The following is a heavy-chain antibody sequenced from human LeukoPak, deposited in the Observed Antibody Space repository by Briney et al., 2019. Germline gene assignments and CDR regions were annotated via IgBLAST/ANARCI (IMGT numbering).Heavy chain of an antibody. CDR1: GGTFSSYA. J-gene: IGHJ4*02. CDR3: ASERPYYYDSSGYYRTYYFDY. Sequence: SVKVSCKASGGTFSSYAISWVRQAPGQGLEWMGGIIPIFGTANYAQKFQGRVTITADESTSTAYMELSSLGSEDTAVYYCASERPYYYDSSGYYRTYYFDYWGQGTLVTVSS. D-gene: IGHD3-22*01. V-gene: IGHV1-69*13. CDR2: IIPIFGTA.